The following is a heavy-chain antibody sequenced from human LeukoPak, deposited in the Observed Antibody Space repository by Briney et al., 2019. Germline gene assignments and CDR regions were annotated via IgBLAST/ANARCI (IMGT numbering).Heavy chain of an antibody. Sequence: SETLSLTCTVSGGSISSSIYYWGWIRQPPGKGLEWIGSIYYSGSTYYNPSLKSRVTISVDTSKNQFSLKLSSVTAADTAVYYCARDGYNPMDYWGQGTLVTVSS. CDR3: ARDGYNPMDY. CDR2: IYYSGST. V-gene: IGHV4-39*02. J-gene: IGHJ4*02. CDR1: GGSISSSIYY. D-gene: IGHD5-24*01.